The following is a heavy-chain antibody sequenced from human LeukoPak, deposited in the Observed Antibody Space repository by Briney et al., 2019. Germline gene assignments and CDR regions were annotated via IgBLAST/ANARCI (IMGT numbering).Heavy chain of an antibody. CDR1: GFTFSSYG. CDR2: ISRSSTSI. Sequence: GRSLRLSCAASGFTFSSYGMHWVRQAPGKGLEWVSSISRSSTSIDYADSVKGRFTISRDNAMNSMYLQINSLRVEDTAVYYCVRERFHGSGAPKFDLWGRGTLLTVSS. D-gene: IGHD3-10*01. V-gene: IGHV3-21*01. J-gene: IGHJ5*02. CDR3: VRERFHGSGAPKFDL.